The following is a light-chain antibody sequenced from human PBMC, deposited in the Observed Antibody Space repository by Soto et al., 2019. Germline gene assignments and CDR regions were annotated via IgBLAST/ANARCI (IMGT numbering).Light chain of an antibody. J-gene: IGLJ1*01. CDR1: TGAVTGDSY. Sequence: QAVVTQEPSLTVSPGGTVTLTCASSTGAVTGDSYPNWFQQKPGQAPRALIHGTTNRHSWTPARFSGSLLGGKAALTLSGVHPEHEAECYCLLYYGGARVFGTGTKVTVL. CDR3: LLYYGGARV. V-gene: IGLV7-43*01. CDR2: GTT.